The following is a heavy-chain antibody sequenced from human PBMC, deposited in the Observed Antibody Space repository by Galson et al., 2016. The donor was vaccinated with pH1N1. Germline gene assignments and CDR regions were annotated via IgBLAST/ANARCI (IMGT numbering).Heavy chain of an antibody. Sequence: SLRLSCAASGFTFSGFYMDWVRQAPGKGLEWVGRITKRPEGYTTQDATSVKGRFIISRDDSKDLLYLQMNSLKTEDTAVYYCTRENHHKFDYWGQGTLVTVS. CDR2: ITKRPEGYTT. J-gene: IGHJ4*02. CDR1: GFTFSGFY. D-gene: IGHD1-14*01. CDR3: TRENHHKFDY. V-gene: IGHV3-72*01.